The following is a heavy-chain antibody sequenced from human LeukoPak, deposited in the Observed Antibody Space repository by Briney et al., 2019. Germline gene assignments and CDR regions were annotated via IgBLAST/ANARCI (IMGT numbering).Heavy chain of an antibody. D-gene: IGHD5-24*01. V-gene: IGHV3-7*01. CDR2: IKEDGSET. J-gene: IGHJ4*02. Sequence: GGSLRLSCAASGFIFKKYWMNWARQVPGKGLECLANIKEDGSETYYADSVKGRFTISRDNPKNLLFLQINSLRVEDTAVYYCARETPRRGETRDGYRWGQGTVVTVSS. CDR3: ARETPRRGETRDGYR. CDR1: GFIFKKYW.